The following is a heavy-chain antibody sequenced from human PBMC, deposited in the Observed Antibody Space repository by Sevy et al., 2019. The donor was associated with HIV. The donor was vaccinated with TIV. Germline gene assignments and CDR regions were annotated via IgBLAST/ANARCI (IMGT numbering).Heavy chain of an antibody. J-gene: IGHJ3*02. CDR1: GFTFSSYA. D-gene: IGHD3-10*01. CDR2: ISYDGSNK. V-gene: IGHV3-30-3*01. CDR3: ARGNEFGAFDI. Sequence: GESLRLSCAASGFTFSSYAMHWVRQAPGKGLEWVAVISYDGSNKYYADSVKGRFTISRDNSKNTLYLQMNSLRAEDTAVYYCARGNEFGAFDIWGQGTMVTVSS.